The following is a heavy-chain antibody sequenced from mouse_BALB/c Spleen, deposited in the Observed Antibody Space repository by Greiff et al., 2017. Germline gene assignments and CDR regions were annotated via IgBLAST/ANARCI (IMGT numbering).Heavy chain of an antibody. CDR3: AREGGSSYYAMDY. CDR2: IYPGGGYT. Sequence: QVQLKQSGAELVRPGTSVKISCKASGYTFTNYWLGWVKQRPGHGLEWIGDIYPGGGYTNYNEKFKGKATLTADTSSSTAYMQLSSLTSEDSAVYFCAREGGSSYYAMDYWGQGTSVTVSS. CDR1: GYTFTNYW. J-gene: IGHJ4*01. D-gene: IGHD1-1*01. V-gene: IGHV1-63*02.